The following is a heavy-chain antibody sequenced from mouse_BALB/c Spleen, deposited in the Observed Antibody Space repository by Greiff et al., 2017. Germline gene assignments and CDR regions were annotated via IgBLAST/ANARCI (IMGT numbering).Heavy chain of an antibody. CDR3: ARGYGSSYEGYFDY. V-gene: IGHV1S56*01. CDR1: GYTFTSYY. CDR2: IYPGNVNT. D-gene: IGHD1-1*01. Sequence: VKLQQSGPELVKPGASVRISCKASGYTFTSYYIHWVKQRPGQGLEWIGWIYPGNVNTKYNEKFKGKATLTADKSSSTAYMQLSSLTSEDSAVYFCARGYGSSYEGYFDYWGQGTTLTVSS. J-gene: IGHJ2*01.